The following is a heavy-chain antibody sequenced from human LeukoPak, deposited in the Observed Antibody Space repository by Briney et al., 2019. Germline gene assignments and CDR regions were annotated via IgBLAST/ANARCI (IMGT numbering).Heavy chain of an antibody. Sequence: GGSLRLSCAASGFTFSSYWMHWVRQAPGKGLVWVSRINSDGSSTSYADSVKGRFTISRDNAKNTLYLQMNSLRAEDTAVYYCARPMVRGVITPHDAFDIWGQGTMVTVSS. D-gene: IGHD3-10*01. J-gene: IGHJ3*02. CDR1: GFTFSSYW. V-gene: IGHV3-74*01. CDR3: ARPMVRGVITPHDAFDI. CDR2: INSDGSST.